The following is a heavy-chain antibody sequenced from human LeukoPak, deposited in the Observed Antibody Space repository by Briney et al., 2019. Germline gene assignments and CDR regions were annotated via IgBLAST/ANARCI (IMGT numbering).Heavy chain of an antibody. J-gene: IGHJ4*02. D-gene: IGHD2-2*01. CDR3: ARAKHPFIVVVPAATYYFDY. CDR2: ISSSSSTI. CDR1: GFTFDDYG. Sequence: GGSLRLSCAASGFTFDDYGMNWVRQAPGKGLEWVSYISSSSSTIYYADSVKGRFTISRDNAKNSLYLQMNSLRAEDTAVYYCARAKHPFIVVVPAATYYFDYWGQGTLVTVSS. V-gene: IGHV3-48*01.